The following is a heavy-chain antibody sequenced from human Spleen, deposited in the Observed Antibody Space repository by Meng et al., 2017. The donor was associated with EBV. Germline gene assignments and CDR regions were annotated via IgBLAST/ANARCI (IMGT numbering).Heavy chain of an antibody. CDR2: IFHSGNT. J-gene: IGHJ5*02. CDR1: GDSIRSNW. CDR3: ARGSSGYFSIDL. Sequence: VQVQESGPVLVKPSGTLSLPCAGSGDSIRSNWWSWVRQPPGKGLEWIGEIFHSGNTNYNPSLKSRVALSVDKSKNQISLNVNSVTDADTALYYCARGSSGYFSIDLWGQGTLVTVSS. V-gene: IGHV4-4*02. D-gene: IGHD3-22*01.